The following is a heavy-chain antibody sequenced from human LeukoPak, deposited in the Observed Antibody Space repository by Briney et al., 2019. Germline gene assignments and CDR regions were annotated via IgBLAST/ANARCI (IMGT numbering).Heavy chain of an antibody. V-gene: IGHV1-18*01. CDR2: ISAYNGNT. CDR3: ARAAITMVRGVIIQDWFDP. D-gene: IGHD3-10*01. Sequence: ASVKFSCKASGYTFTSYGISWVRQAPGQGLEWMGWISAYNGNTNYAQKLQGRVTMTTDTSTSTAYMELRSLRSDDTAVYYCARAAITMVRGVIIQDWFDPWGQGTLVTVSS. J-gene: IGHJ5*02. CDR1: GYTFTSYG.